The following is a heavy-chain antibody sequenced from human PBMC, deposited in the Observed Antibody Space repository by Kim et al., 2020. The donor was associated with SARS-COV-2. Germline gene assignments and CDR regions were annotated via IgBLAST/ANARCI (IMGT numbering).Heavy chain of an antibody. J-gene: IGHJ4*02. Sequence: TYYNPSLKSRVTISVDTSKNQFSLKLSSVTAADTAVYYCARREVPAALDYWGQGTLVTVSS. CDR2: T. V-gene: IGHV4-31*02. CDR3: ARREVPAALDY. D-gene: IGHD2-2*01.